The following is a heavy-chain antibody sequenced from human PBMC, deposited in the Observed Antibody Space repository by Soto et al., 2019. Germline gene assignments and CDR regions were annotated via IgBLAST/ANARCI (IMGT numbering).Heavy chain of an antibody. CDR3: ARASLYNGIYGYGLEV. J-gene: IGHJ6*02. D-gene: IGHD3-9*01. CDR1: GVSINSGGHS. Sequence: QLQLQESGSGLVKPSQTLSLTCAVSGVSINSGGHSWNWIRQPPGKGPEWIGFIYSNGGAFYNPSLRSRFTISMDRSKNHFFLRLTSVTAADTAVYFCARASLYNGIYGYGLEVWGQGTAVTVSS. V-gene: IGHV4-30-2*01. CDR2: IYSNGGA.